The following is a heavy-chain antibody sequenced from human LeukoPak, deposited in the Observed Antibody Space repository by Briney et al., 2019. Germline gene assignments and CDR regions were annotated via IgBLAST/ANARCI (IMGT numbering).Heavy chain of an antibody. V-gene: IGHV3-21*01. D-gene: IGHD3-22*01. Sequence: GGSLRLSCAASGFTLRSYGMHWVRQAPGKGLEWVSSISSSSSYIYYADSVKGRFTISRDNAKNSLYLQMNSLRAEDTAVYYCARDPYDSSGYYDYWGQGTLVTVSS. J-gene: IGHJ4*02. CDR1: GFTLRSYG. CDR2: ISSSSSYI. CDR3: ARDPYDSSGYYDY.